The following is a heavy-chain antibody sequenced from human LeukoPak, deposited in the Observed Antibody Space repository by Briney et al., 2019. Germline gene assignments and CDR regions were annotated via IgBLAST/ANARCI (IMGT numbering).Heavy chain of an antibody. V-gene: IGHV4-59*12. J-gene: IGHJ4*02. CDR2: IYYSGST. CDR3: ARDKYDFWSGWTWTFDY. D-gene: IGHD3-3*01. Sequence: SETLSLTCTVSGGSISSYYWSWIRQPPGKGLEWIGYIYYSGSTNYNPPLKSRVTISVDTSKNQFSLKLSSVTAADTAVYYCARDKYDFWSGWTWTFDYWGQGTLVTVSS. CDR1: GGSISSYY.